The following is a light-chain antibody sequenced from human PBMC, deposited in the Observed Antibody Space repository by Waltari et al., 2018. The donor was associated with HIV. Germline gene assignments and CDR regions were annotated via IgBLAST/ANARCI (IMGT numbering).Light chain of an antibody. CDR1: QGISSY. CDR3: QQYYSYPLT. CDR2: AAS. V-gene: IGKV1-8*01. J-gene: IGKJ4*01. Sequence: AIRMTQSPSSFSASTGDRVTITCRASQGISSYLAWYQQKPGKAPMLLIYAASTLQSGVPSRFSGSGSGTDFTLTISCLQSEDFATYYCQQYYSYPLTFGGGTKVEIK.